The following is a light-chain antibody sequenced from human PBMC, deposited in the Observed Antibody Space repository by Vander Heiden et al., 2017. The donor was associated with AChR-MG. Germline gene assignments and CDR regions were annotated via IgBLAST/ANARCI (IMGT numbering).Light chain of an antibody. Sequence: QSALTQPASASGSPGQSITISCPGTSSDVGGYNYVPWYQQHPGKAPRLMIYEVSNRPSGVSIRFSGSKSGNTAALTISGLQAEDEADYYCSSYTSSSTAVFGGGTQLTVL. CDR2: EVS. CDR3: SSYTSSSTAV. V-gene: IGLV2-14*01. J-gene: IGLJ7*01. CDR1: SSDVGGYNY.